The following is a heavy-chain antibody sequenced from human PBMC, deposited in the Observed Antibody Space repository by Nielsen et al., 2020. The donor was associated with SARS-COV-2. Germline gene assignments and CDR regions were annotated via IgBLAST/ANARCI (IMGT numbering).Heavy chain of an antibody. Sequence: SETLSPTCAVYGGSFSGYYWSWIRQPPGKGLEWIGEINHSGSTNYNPSLKSRVTISVDTSKNQFSLKLSSVTAADTAVYYCARGRWLHKGYFDYWGQGTLVTVSS. CDR2: INHSGST. D-gene: IGHD5-24*01. CDR3: ARGRWLHKGYFDY. V-gene: IGHV4-34*01. CDR1: GGSFSGYY. J-gene: IGHJ4*02.